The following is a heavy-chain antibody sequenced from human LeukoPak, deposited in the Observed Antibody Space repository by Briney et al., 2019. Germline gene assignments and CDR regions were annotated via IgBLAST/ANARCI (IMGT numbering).Heavy chain of an antibody. CDR1: GYTLTEIP. V-gene: IGHV1-24*01. CDR3: ATEIVGYGDVHYFDS. D-gene: IGHD4-17*01. Sequence: GASVKVSCKVSGYTLTEIPMHWVRQAPGQGLEWMGGFNPEDVETIYARSFQGRLTVTEDTSTDTAYMELSSLRAEDTAMYYCATEIVGYGDVHYFDSWGQGTLVTVSS. J-gene: IGHJ4*02. CDR2: FNPEDVET.